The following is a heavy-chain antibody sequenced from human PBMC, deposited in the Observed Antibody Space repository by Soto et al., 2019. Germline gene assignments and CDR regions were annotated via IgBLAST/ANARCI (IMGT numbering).Heavy chain of an antibody. CDR1: GGSISRYY. CDR2: IYYTGSA. V-gene: IGHV4-59*01. J-gene: IGHJ5*02. Sequence: QVQLQESGPGLVKPSETLSLTCTVSGGSISRYYWSWIRQPPGKGLERIGYIYYTGSAHSKPPLKRRVTISVDTSKNQFSLKLSSVTTADTALYYCTKLPWADNGGIFDPWGPGTLVTVS. D-gene: IGHD4-17*01. CDR3: TKLPWADNGGIFDP.